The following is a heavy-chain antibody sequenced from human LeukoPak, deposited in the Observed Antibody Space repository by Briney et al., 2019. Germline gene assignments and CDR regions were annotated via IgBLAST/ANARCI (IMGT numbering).Heavy chain of an antibody. CDR2: IGTSSSII. J-gene: IGHJ4*02. CDR3: ARHDYAGNSGDY. V-gene: IGHV3-48*02. D-gene: IGHD4-23*01. CDR1: GFTFSSYS. Sequence: GGSLRLSCAASGFTFSSYSMNWVRQTPGKGLEWVSYIGTSSSIIYYADSVKGRFTISRDSAKNSLYLQMNSLRDEDTAVYYCARHDYAGNSGDYWGQGTLVIVSS.